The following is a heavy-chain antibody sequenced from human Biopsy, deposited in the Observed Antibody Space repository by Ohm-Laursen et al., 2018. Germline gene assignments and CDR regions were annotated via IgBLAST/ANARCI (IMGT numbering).Heavy chain of an antibody. J-gene: IGHJ5*02. CDR1: GVSITAYC. V-gene: IGHV4-4*09. D-gene: IGHD3-22*01. CDR2: IHHSGST. CDR3: ARDYDTSGYYYVS. Sequence: SETLSLTCTVSGVSITAYCWSWIRQPPGKGLECIGNIHHSGSTNYNPSLKSRPTISVDTSKNQFSLKLSSVTAADTAVYYCARDYDTSGYYYVSWGQGTLVTVSS.